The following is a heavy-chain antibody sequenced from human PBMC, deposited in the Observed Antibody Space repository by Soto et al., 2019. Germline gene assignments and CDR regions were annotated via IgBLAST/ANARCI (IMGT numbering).Heavy chain of an antibody. CDR1: GFTFGTYT. CDR3: ARVMGGDCSAYYYYSMDV. D-gene: IGHD2-21*02. V-gene: IGHV3-21*01. Sequence: EVQLVESGGGLVKPGNSLRLSCTASGFTFGTYTMSWVRQAPGKGLEWVSSIGTTSSYIYYADSVRGRFTISRDNAGDSLYLQMSSLRAEDTAVYYCARVMGGDCSAYYYYSMDVWGQGTTVTVSS. J-gene: IGHJ6*02. CDR2: IGTTSSYI.